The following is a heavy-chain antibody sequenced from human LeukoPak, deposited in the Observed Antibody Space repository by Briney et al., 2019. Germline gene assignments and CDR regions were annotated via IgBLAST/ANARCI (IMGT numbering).Heavy chain of an antibody. V-gene: IGHV4-39*07. CDR2: IHYSGST. D-gene: IGHD6-13*01. J-gene: IGHJ4*02. CDR3: ARGRSRYSSS. Sequence: SETLSLTCTVSGGSISSSSYYWGWIRQPPGKGLEWIGSIHYSGSTYYNPSLKSRVTIFVDPSKNQFSLKLSSVTAADTAVYYCARGRSRYSSSWSQGTLVTVSS. CDR1: GGSISSSSYY.